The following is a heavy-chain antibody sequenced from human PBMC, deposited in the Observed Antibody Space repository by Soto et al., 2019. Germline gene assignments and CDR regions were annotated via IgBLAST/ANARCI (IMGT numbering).Heavy chain of an antibody. Sequence: QVQLVESGGGVVQPGRSLRLSCAASGFTFSSYAMHWVRQAPGKGLEWVAVISYDGSNKYYADSVKGRFTISRDNSKNTLSLQMNSLRAEDTAVYYGARDKLDYVCGSYGGPFFDYWGQGTLVTVSS. J-gene: IGHJ4*02. CDR2: ISYDGSNK. D-gene: IGHD3-16*01. CDR1: GFTFSSYA. V-gene: IGHV3-30-3*01. CDR3: ARDKLDYVCGSYGGPFFDY.